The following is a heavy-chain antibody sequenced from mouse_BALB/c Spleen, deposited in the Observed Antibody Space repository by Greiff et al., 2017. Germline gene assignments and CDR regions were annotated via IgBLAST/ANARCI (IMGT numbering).Heavy chain of an antibody. CDR3: ARGGNYWYYFDY. Sequence: EVNLVESGGGLVQPGGSRKLSCAASGFTFSSFGMHWVRQAPEKGLEWVAYISSGSSTIYYADTVKGRFTISRDNPKNTLFLQMTSLRSEDTAMYYCARGGNYWYYFDYWGQGTTLTVSS. D-gene: IGHD2-1*01. V-gene: IGHV5-17*02. J-gene: IGHJ2*01. CDR1: GFTFSSFG. CDR2: ISSGSSTI.